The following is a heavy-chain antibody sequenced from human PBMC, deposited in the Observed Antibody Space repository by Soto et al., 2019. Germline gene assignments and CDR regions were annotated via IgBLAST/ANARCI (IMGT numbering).Heavy chain of an antibody. CDR3: ATDPQGDGLLDFAY. Sequence: QVQLQLWGAGLLKPSETLSLTCAVYGGSLSDYYWSWIRQPPGKGLEWIGEINDRGNTNYNPSLTSRATISVDTSKKHFSLKLSSVTAADTAMYSCATDPQGDGLLDFAYWGQGTLVTVSS. D-gene: IGHD1-26*01. CDR2: INDRGNT. V-gene: IGHV4-34*01. J-gene: IGHJ4*02. CDR1: GGSLSDYY.